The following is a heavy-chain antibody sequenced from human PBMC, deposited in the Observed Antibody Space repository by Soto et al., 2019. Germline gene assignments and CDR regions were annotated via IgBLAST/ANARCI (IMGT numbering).Heavy chain of an antibody. CDR2: ISASGATT. D-gene: IGHD2-2*01. J-gene: IGHJ3*02. CDR3: AKWTDTVVEAALAGGAFDI. Sequence: EVQLLESGGNLVQPGGSLRLSCAASGFSFSTYALTWVRQVPGKGLEWVSGISASGATTYYADSVKGRFTSSRDNSKNTVFLHMTSLRAEDTALYYCAKWTDTVVEAALAGGAFDIWGQGTTVTVSS. V-gene: IGHV3-23*01. CDR1: GFSFSTYA.